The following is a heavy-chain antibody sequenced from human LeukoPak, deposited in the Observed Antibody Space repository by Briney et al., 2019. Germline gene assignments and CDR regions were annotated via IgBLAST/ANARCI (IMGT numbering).Heavy chain of an antibody. CDR3: TRERRGSYYAFES. D-gene: IGHD3-16*01. V-gene: IGHV3-23*01. J-gene: IGHJ4*02. Sequence: PGGSLRLSCAASGFTFSRSAMTWVRQGPGTGLEFVASIIYSGGATSYADSVKGRFTISRDNAKNSVALQLDGLRADDTAVYFCTRERRGSYYAFESWGQGTLVTVSS. CDR2: IIYSGGAT. CDR1: GFTFSRSA.